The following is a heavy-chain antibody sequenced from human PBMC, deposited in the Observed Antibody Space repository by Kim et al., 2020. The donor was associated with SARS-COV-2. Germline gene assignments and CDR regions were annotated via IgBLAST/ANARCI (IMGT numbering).Heavy chain of an antibody. D-gene: IGHD6-13*01. CDR1: GFTFSSYA. Sequence: GGSLRLSCAASGFTFSSYAMSWVRQAPGKGLEWVSVIYSGGSSTYYADSVKGRFTISRDNSKNTLYLQMNSLRAEDTAVYYCAKDLSGDSSPINWGQGTLVTVSS. J-gene: IGHJ4*02. V-gene: IGHV3-23*03. CDR2: IYSGGSST. CDR3: AKDLSGDSSPIN.